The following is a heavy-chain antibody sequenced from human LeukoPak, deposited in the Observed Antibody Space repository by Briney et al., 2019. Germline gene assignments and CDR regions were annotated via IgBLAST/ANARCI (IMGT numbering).Heavy chain of an antibody. D-gene: IGHD2-15*01. V-gene: IGHV1-18*01. Sequence: GASVKVSCKASGYTFTSYGISWVRQAPGQGLEWMGWISAYNGNTNYAQKLQGRVTVTTDTSTSTAYMELRSLRSDDTAVYYCARDLPNCSGGSCYSFYFDYWGQGTLVTVSS. CDR1: GYTFTSYG. CDR2: ISAYNGNT. J-gene: IGHJ4*02. CDR3: ARDLPNCSGGSCYSFYFDY.